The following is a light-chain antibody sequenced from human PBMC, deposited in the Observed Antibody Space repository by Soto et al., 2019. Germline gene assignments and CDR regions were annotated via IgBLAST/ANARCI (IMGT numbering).Light chain of an antibody. V-gene: IGKV3D-15*01. CDR1: QSMGSN. CDR3: QQYSNWPPIT. CDR2: GAS. J-gene: IGKJ5*01. Sequence: EIVMTQSPATLSVSPGERATLSCRASQSMGSNLAWYQQKPGQAPRLLIYGASTRATGIPDRFSGSGSGTEFTLTISSLQSEDFAVYYCQQYSNWPPITFGQGTRLEIK.